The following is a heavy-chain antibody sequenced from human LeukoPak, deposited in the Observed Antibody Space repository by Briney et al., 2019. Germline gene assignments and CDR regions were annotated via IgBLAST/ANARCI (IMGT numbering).Heavy chain of an antibody. CDR1: GYTFTSYD. J-gene: IGHJ6*03. CDR2: MNPNSGNT. Sequence: AASVNVSCKASGYTFTSYDINWVRQATGQGLEWMGWMNPNSGNTGYAQKLQGRVTMTRNTSISTAYMELSSLRSEDTAVYYCARLHNSGDYEYYYYYMHVWGKGTTVTVSS. CDR3: ARLHNSGDYEYYYYYMHV. V-gene: IGHV1-8*01. D-gene: IGHD4-17*01.